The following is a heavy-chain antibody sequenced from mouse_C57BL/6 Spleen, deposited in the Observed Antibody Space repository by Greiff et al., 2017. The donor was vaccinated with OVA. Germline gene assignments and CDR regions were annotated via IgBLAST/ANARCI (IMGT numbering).Heavy chain of an antibody. Sequence: VQVVESGEGLVKPGGSLKLSCAASGFTFSSYAMSWVRQTPEKRLEWVAYISSGGDYIYYADTVKGRFTISRDNARNTLYLQMSSLKSEDTAMYYCTRDQDYGSSYVDWYFDVWGTGTTVTVSS. CDR2: ISSGGDYI. J-gene: IGHJ1*03. CDR1: GFTFSSYA. CDR3: TRDQDYGSSYVDWYFDV. V-gene: IGHV5-9-1*02. D-gene: IGHD1-1*01.